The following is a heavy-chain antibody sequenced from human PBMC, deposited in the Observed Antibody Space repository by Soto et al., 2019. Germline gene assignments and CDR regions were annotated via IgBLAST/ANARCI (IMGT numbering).Heavy chain of an antibody. CDR1: DDSFRGYF. D-gene: IGHD4-17*01. J-gene: IGHJ4*02. Sequence: ETPALTCDVSDDSFRGYFCNWLRQPPGKGLEWIGEISQVGRARYNPSLETRITISVDTSKTQFSLNLTSVTDADTAVYYCARGYGYFRQWGQGALVPVS. V-gene: IGHV4-34*01. CDR2: ISQVGRA. CDR3: ARGYGYFRQ.